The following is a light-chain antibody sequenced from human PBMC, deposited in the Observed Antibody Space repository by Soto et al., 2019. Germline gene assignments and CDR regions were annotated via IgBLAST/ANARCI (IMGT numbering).Light chain of an antibody. J-gene: IGKJ1*01. CDR2: RAS. CDR1: QSVGSN. CDR3: QEYDNWT. Sequence: DILMTQSPATLSVSPGERATLSCRASQSVGSNLAWYQHKPGQAPRLLIYRASTRATGVPARFSGSGSGTEFTLTISSLQSEDFAVYYCQEYDNWTFGQGTKVELK. V-gene: IGKV3-15*01.